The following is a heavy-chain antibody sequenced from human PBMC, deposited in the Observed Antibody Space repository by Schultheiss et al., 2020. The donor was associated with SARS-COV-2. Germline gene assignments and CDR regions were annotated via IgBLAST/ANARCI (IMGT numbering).Heavy chain of an antibody. D-gene: IGHD3-10*01. CDR1: GGSISSGGYS. Sequence: SETLSLTCTVSGGSISSGGYSWSWIRQPPGKGLEWIGYIYYSGSTYYNPSLKSRVTISVDTSKNQFSLKLSSVTAADTAVYYCARDRLLWFGEFKYYMDVWGKGTTVTVSS. CDR2: IYYSGST. CDR3: ARDRLLWFGEFKYYMDV. J-gene: IGHJ6*03. V-gene: IGHV4-30-4*07.